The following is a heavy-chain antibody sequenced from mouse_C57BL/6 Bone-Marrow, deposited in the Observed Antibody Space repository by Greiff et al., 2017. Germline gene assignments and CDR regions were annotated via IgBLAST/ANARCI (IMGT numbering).Heavy chain of an antibody. Sequence: EVQLQESGPGLVKPSQSLSLTCSVTGYSITSGYYWNWIRQFPGNKLEWMGYISYDGSNNYNPSLKNRISITRDTSKNQFFLKLNSVTTEDTATYYCARDARGSFDYWGQGTTLTVSS. CDR1: GYSITSGYY. V-gene: IGHV3-6*01. CDR2: ISYDGSN. CDR3: ARDARGSFDY. J-gene: IGHJ2*01.